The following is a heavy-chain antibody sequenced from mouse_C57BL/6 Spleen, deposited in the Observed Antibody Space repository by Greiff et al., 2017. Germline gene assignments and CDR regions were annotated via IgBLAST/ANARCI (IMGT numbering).Heavy chain of an antibody. V-gene: IGHV1-59*01. CDR1: GYTFTSYW. CDR3: ARSELFAY. J-gene: IGHJ3*01. Sequence: QVQLQQPGAELVRPGTSVKLSCKASGYTFTSYWMHWVKQRPGQGLEWIGVIDPSDSYTNYNQKFKGKATLTVDTSSSTAYMQLSSLTSEDSAVYYCARSELFAYWGQGTLVTVSA. CDR2: IDPSDSYT.